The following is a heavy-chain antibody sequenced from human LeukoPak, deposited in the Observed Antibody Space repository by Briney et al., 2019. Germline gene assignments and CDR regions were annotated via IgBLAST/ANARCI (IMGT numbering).Heavy chain of an antibody. D-gene: IGHD3-10*01. J-gene: IGHJ3*02. CDR1: GFTFSSYG. V-gene: IGHV3-23*01. Sequence: RGGSLRLSCAASGFTFSSYGMSWVRQAPGKGLEWVSAISGSGGSTYYADSVKGRFTISRDNSKNTLYLQMNSLRAEDTAVYYCAKGRISIWFGEVAAFDIWGQGTMVTVSS. CDR3: AKGRISIWFGEVAAFDI. CDR2: ISGSGGST.